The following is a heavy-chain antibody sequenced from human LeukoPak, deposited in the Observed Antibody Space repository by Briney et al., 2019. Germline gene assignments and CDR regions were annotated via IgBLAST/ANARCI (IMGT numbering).Heavy chain of an antibody. V-gene: IGHV1-69*13. D-gene: IGHD3-3*01. CDR3: ARADRPTIFGVVAYNWFDP. J-gene: IGHJ5*02. Sequence: SVKVSCKASGGTFSSYAISWVRQAPGQGPEWMGGIIPIFGTANYAQKFQGRVTITADESTSTAYMELSSLRSEDTAVYYCARADRPTIFGVVAYNWFDPWGQGTLVTVSS. CDR1: GGTFSSYA. CDR2: IIPIFGTA.